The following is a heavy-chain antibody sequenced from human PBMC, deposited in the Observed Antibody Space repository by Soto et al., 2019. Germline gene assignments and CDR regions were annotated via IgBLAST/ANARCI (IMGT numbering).Heavy chain of an antibody. CDR2: IYYSGST. Sequence: SETLSLTCTVSGGSISSSSYYWGWIRQPPGKGLEWIGSIYYSGSTYYNPSLKSRVTISVDTSKNQFSLKLSSVTAADTAVYYCARHQGVNAFDIWGQGTMVTVSS. D-gene: IGHD3-10*01. CDR3: ARHQGVNAFDI. V-gene: IGHV4-39*01. CDR1: GGSISSSSYY. J-gene: IGHJ3*02.